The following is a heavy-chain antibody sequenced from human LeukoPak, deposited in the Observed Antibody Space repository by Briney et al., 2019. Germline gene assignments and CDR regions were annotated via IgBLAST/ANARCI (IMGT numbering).Heavy chain of an antibody. Sequence: PSETLSLTCTVSGGSISSSSYYWGWIRQPPGKGLEWIGYIYYSGSTNYNPSLKSRVTISVDTSKNQFSLKLSSVTAADTAVYYCARTYGYNWFDPWGQGTLVTVSS. CDR3: ARTYGYNWFDP. CDR2: IYYSGST. J-gene: IGHJ5*02. D-gene: IGHD3-10*01. CDR1: GGSISSSSYY. V-gene: IGHV4-61*05.